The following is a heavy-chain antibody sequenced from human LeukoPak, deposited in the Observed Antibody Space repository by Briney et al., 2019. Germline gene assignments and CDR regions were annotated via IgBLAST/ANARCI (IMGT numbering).Heavy chain of an antibody. CDR1: GFTFSSYG. D-gene: IGHD3-10*01. V-gene: IGHV3-30*02. CDR3: AKDPLWFGESFGFDY. Sequence: GGSLRLSCAASGFTFSSYGMHWVRQAPGKGLEWVAFIRYDGSNKYYADSVKDRFTISRDNSKNTLYLQMNSLRAEDTAVYYCAKDPLWFGESFGFDYWGQGTLVTVSS. CDR2: IRYDGSNK. J-gene: IGHJ4*02.